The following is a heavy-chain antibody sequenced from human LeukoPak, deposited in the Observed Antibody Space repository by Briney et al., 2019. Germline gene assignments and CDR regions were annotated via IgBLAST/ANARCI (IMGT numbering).Heavy chain of an antibody. V-gene: IGHV4-31*03. CDR3: ARSNGDSYYGMDV. CDR2: IYYSGST. Sequence: SETLSLTCTVSGGSISRGGYYWSWIRQHPGKGLEWIGYIYYSGSTYYNPSLKSRLTISVDTSKNQFSLGLSSVTAADTAVYYCARSNGDSYYGMDVWGQGTTVTVSS. J-gene: IGHJ6*02. CDR1: GGSISRGGYY. D-gene: IGHD4-11*01.